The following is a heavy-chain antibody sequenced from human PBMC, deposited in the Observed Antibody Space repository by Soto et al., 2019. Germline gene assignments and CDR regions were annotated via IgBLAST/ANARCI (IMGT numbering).Heavy chain of an antibody. CDR2: ISGSGGST. CDR1: GFTFSSYA. V-gene: IGHV3-23*01. J-gene: IGHJ6*03. Sequence: EVQLLESGGGLVQPGGSLRLSCAASGFTFSSYAMSLVRQAPGKGLEWVSAISGSGGSTYYADSVKSRFTISRDNSKNTLYLKRNSLRSEDKAVYYWAKYQQSGLWSYYYYMDLCGKGTTVTVSS. CDR3: AKYQQSGLWSYYYYMDL. D-gene: IGHD3-3*01.